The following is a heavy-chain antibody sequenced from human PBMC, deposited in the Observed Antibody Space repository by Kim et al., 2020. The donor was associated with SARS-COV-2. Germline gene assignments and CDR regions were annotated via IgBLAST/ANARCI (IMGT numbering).Heavy chain of an antibody. V-gene: IGHV4-34*01. D-gene: IGHD6-6*01. Sequence: TNYNPYVKSRFTISVDTSKNQCSLKLGSGTAADTAVYYGARYLARGSMDVWGQGTTVTVSS. CDR2: T. CDR3: ARYLARGSMDV. J-gene: IGHJ6*02.